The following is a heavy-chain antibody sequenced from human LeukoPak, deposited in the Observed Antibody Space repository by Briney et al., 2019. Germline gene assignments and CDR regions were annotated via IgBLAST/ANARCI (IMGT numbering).Heavy chain of an antibody. Sequence: GRSLRLSCAASGFTFSDYGMHWVRQAPGKGLEWVAVISYDGSNKYYADSVKGRFTISRDNSKNTLYLQMNGLRAEDTAVYYCAKPTMVRGVAWGQGTLVTVSS. J-gene: IGHJ5*02. D-gene: IGHD3-10*01. CDR1: GFTFSDYG. CDR2: ISYDGSNK. CDR3: AKPTMVRGVA. V-gene: IGHV3-30*18.